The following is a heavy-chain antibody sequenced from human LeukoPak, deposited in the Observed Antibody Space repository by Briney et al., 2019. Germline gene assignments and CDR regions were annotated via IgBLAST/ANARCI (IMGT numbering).Heavy chain of an antibody. D-gene: IGHD5-18*01. CDR2: ISSSGSTI. V-gene: IGHV3-48*01. Sequence: GGSLRLSCAASGFTFSSYSMDWVRQAPGKGLEWVSYISSSGSTIYYADSVKGRFTISKDNFENTVYLQMNSLRADDTAVYYCARVDTVSGILVWGQGTLVTVSS. CDR1: GFTFSSYS. CDR3: ARVDTVSGILV. J-gene: IGHJ4*02.